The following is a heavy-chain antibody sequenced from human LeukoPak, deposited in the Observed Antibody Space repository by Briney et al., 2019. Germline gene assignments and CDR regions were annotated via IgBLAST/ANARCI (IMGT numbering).Heavy chain of an antibody. CDR2: ISHSGST. D-gene: IGHD6-25*01. CDR1: NGSISSYY. V-gene: IGHV4-34*01. Sequence: SETLSLTCTVSNGSISSYYWSWIRQPPGKGLEWIGEISHSGSTNYNPSLKSRVTISVDTSKNQFSLKLSSVTAADTAVYYCARVEIEASGYVVDYWGQGTLVTVSS. J-gene: IGHJ4*02. CDR3: ARVEIEASGYVVDY.